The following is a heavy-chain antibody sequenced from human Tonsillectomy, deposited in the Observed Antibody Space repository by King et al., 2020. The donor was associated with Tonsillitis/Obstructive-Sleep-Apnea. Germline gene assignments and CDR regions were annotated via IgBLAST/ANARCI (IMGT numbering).Heavy chain of an antibody. Sequence: VQLVESGGGVVQPGRSLRLSCAASGFTFSNYGMHWVRQAPGKGLEWVAIISYDGSNKYYADSVKGRFTISRDNSKNTLYLQMNSLRAEDTAVYYCAKPREGSGWYEDAFDIWGQGTMVTVSS. V-gene: IGHV3-30*18. CDR2: ISYDGSNK. D-gene: IGHD6-19*01. CDR1: GFTFSNYG. J-gene: IGHJ3*02. CDR3: AKPREGSGWYEDAFDI.